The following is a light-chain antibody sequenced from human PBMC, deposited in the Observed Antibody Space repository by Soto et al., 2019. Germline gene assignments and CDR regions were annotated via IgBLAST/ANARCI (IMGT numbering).Light chain of an antibody. V-gene: IGKV3-11*01. CDR3: QQRSNWPWT. J-gene: IGKJ1*01. Sequence: EIVLTQSPDTLSLSPGERATLSCRASQSVSSYLAWYQQKPGQAPRLLIYDASNRATGTPARFSGSGSGTDFTLTISSLEPEDFAVYYCQQRSNWPWTFGQGTKVDNK. CDR1: QSVSSY. CDR2: DAS.